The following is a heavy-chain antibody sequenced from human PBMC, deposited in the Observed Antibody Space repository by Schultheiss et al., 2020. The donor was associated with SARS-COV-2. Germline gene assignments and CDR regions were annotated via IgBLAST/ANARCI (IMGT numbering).Heavy chain of an antibody. Sequence: GESLKISCAASGFTFSSYGMHWVRQAPGKGLEWVAVIWYDGSNKYYADSVKGRFTISRDNSKNTLYLQMNSLSAEDTAVYYCARNFDTSGYYSRDYYYYYGMDVWGQGTTVTVSS. J-gene: IGHJ6*02. CDR2: IWYDGSNK. V-gene: IGHV3-33*01. D-gene: IGHD3-22*01. CDR3: ARNFDTSGYYSRDYYYYYGMDV. CDR1: GFTFSSYG.